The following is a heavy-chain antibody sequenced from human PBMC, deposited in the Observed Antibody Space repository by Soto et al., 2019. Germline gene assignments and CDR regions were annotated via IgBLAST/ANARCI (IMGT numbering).Heavy chain of an antibody. CDR3: ARGLADV. CDR2: IXAYNGNK. CDR1: GYTFTIYG. V-gene: IGHV1-18*01. J-gene: IGHJ6*01. Sequence: XVKVSCKASGYTFTIYGISWVRQAPGQGLEXMGWIXAYNGNKNYAXXLQGRVTXXTDKYTRTAYMELSSLRSDDTAVYSCARGLADVWGQGTTVPVSS.